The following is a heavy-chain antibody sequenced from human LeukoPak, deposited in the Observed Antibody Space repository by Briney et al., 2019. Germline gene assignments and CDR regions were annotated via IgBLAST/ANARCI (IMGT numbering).Heavy chain of an antibody. D-gene: IGHD3-10*01. CDR2: IYTSGST. CDR3: AGLYYYGSGSSFDY. CDR1: GGSISSYY. V-gene: IGHV4-4*07. Sequence: SETLFLTCTASGGSISSYYWSWIRQPAGKGLEWIGRIYTSGSTNYNPSLKSRVTMSVDTSKNQFSLKLSSVTAADTAVYYCAGLYYYGSGSSFDYWGQGTLVTVSS. J-gene: IGHJ4*02.